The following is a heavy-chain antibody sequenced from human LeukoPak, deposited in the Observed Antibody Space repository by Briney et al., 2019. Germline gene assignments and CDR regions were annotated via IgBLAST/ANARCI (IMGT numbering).Heavy chain of an antibody. Sequence: GSLRLSCAASGFPFSSYSMNWVRQAPGKGLEWVSYISSSSNTIYYADSVKGRFTISRDNAKNSLFLQMNSLRDEDTSVYYCARAVTVVTRGGLVFDYWGQGTLVTVSS. V-gene: IGHV3-48*02. CDR1: GFPFSSYS. D-gene: IGHD2-21*02. CDR2: ISSSSNTI. J-gene: IGHJ4*02. CDR3: ARAVTVVTRGGLVFDY.